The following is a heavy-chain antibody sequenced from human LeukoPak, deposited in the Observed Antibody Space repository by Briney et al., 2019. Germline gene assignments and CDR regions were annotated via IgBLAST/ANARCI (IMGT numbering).Heavy chain of an antibody. CDR3: ARDRGGSYFDY. CDR1: GFTFSSHA. CDR2: ISYDGSNK. Sequence: GGSLRLSCAASGFTFSSHAMHWVRQAPGKGLEWVAVISYDGSNKYYADSVKGRFTISRDNSKNTLYLQMNSLRAEDTAVYYCARDRGGSYFDYWGQGTLVTVSS. V-gene: IGHV3-30-3*01. J-gene: IGHJ4*02. D-gene: IGHD1-26*01.